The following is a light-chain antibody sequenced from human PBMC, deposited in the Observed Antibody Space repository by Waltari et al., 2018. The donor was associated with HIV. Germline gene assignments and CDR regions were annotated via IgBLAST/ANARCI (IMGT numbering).Light chain of an antibody. V-gene: IGLV2-8*01. CDR3: SSYGDSLRVL. J-gene: IGLJ3*02. CDR1: SSDIGANDP. Sequence: QSALTHPPSASGSLGQSLPIPCTGSSSDIGANDPAPWFQQHPRSAPKLLLYEVTRRPSTVSDRFSGSRSGSTAFLTVAGLQPDDEATYFCSSYGDSLRVLFGGGTNVTVL. CDR2: EVT.